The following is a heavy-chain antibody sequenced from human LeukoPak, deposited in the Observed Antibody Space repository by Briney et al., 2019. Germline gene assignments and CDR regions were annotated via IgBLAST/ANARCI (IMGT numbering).Heavy chain of an antibody. V-gene: IGHV1-46*01. CDR3: ANSGGGSYEDWFDP. J-gene: IGHJ5*02. CDR1: GYTFTGYY. Sequence: EASVKVSCKASGYTFTGYYLHWVRQAPGQGLEWTGFINPSGGSTSYAQKFQGRVTMTRDTSTSTVYMGLSSLRSEDTAVYYCANSGGGSYEDWFDPWGQGTLVTVSS. CDR2: INPSGGST. D-gene: IGHD1-26*01.